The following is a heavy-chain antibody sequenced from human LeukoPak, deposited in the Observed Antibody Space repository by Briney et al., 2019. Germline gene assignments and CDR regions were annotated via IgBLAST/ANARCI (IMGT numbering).Heavy chain of an antibody. D-gene: IGHD6-19*01. V-gene: IGHV3-23*01. J-gene: IGHJ4*02. CDR2: ISGGGGDT. CDR3: AKAGDSSGWFGF. Sequence: GGSLRLSCAASGFTFSSYAMSWVRQAPGKGLEWVSGISGGGGDTYYGDSAKVRFTISRDNSKNTLSLQINSLRAEDTALYYCAKAGDSSGWFGFWGQGTLVTVSS. CDR1: GFTFSSYA.